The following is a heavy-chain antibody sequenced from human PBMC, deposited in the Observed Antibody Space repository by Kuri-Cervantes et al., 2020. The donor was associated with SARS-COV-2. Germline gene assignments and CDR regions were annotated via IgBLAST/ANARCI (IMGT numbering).Heavy chain of an antibody. D-gene: IGHD2-2*01. V-gene: IGHV4-59*01. CDR1: GGSMGSFY. CDR2: VHDSGSV. J-gene: IGHJ6*03. Sequence: ESLKISCSVSGGSMGSFYWTWIRQSPEKGLEWIGHVHDSGSVNYNPSLQTRLSISLDTSTNQFSLNLASLTAADTAVYYCARVDRYCSSTSCYGVRDYYYYYYMDVWGKGTTVTVSS. CDR3: ARVDRYCSSTSCYGVRDYYYYYYMDV.